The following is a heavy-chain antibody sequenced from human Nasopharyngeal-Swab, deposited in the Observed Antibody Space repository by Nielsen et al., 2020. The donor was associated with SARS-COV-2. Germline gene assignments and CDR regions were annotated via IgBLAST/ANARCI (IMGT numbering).Heavy chain of an antibody. J-gene: IGHJ6*02. V-gene: IGHV3-48*01. D-gene: IGHD6-13*01. CDR3: ARAGGAAGAMDV. Sequence: GGSLRLSCAASGFSLSEYSMTWVRQAPGKGLEWISYITGSSSAVYYADSVKGRFTISRDNVENSLYLQMSSLRAGDTAVYYCARAGGAAGAMDVWGQGTTVTVSS. CDR1: GFSLSEYS. CDR2: ITGSSSAV.